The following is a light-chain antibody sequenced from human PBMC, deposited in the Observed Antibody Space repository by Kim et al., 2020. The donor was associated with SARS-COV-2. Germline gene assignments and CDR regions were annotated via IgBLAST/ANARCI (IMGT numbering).Light chain of an antibody. CDR2: SHN. J-gene: IGLJ3*02. CDR1: SSNIGSNT. CDR3: AAWDDSLNVLL. V-gene: IGLV1-44*01. Sequence: QSVLTQPPSASGTPGQRVTISCSGSSSNIGSNTVNWYQQVPGTAPKLLMYSHNQRPSGVPDRLSGSKSGTSASLAISGLQSEDEADYYCAAWDDSLNVLLFGGGTKLTVL.